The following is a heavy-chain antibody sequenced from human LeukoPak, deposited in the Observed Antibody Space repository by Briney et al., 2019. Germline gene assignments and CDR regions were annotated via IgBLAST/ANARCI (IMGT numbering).Heavy chain of an antibody. D-gene: IGHD5-18*01. CDR2: ISYDGSNK. Sequence: GGSLRLSCAASGFTFSSYAMHWVRQAPGKGLEWVAVISYDGSNKYYADSVKGRFTISRDNSKNTLYLQMNSLRAEDTAVYYCAKDTGYSFTYWGQGTLVTVSS. CDR3: AKDTGYSFTY. J-gene: IGHJ4*02. CDR1: GFTFSSYA. V-gene: IGHV3-30*04.